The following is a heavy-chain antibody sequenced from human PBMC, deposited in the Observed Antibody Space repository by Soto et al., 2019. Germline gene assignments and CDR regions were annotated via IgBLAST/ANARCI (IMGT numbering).Heavy chain of an antibody. D-gene: IGHD6-19*01. V-gene: IGHV1-69*06. CDR2: IIPIFNTP. CDR1: GGTFSTYA. Sequence: QEQLVQSGAEVKKPGSSVKVSCKVSGGTFSTYAISCVRQAPGQGLEWMGGIIPIFNTPKYAQRFQGRVTITADKSTSTVHMELSSLRSEDTAVYYCARQTVNGGWHYGNWFDPWGQGTLVTVSS. CDR3: ARQTVNGGWHYGNWFDP. J-gene: IGHJ5*02.